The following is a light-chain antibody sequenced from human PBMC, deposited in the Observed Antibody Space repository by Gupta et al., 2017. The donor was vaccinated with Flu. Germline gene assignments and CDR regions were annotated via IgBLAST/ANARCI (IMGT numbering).Light chain of an antibody. J-gene: IGLJ2*01. V-gene: IGLV1-40*01. CDR2: GNS. Sequence: QSVLTQPPSVSGAPGQRVPISCTGSSSNIGAGYDVHWYQQLPGTAPKLLIYGNSNRPSGVPDRFSGSKSGTSASLAITGLQAEDEADYYCQSYDSSLSVLSFGGGTKLTVL. CDR1: SSNIGAGYD. CDR3: QSYDSSLSVLS.